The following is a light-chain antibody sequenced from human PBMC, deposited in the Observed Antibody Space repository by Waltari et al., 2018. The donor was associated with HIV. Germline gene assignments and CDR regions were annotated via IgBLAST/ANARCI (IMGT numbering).Light chain of an antibody. CDR2: WAS. J-gene: IGKJ2*01. Sequence: DIVMTQSPDSLAVSLGERAPINCKSSQSVLYSSNNKSYLTWYQQKPGQPPKLLIYWASTRESGVPDRFNGSGSGTDFTLTISSLQAEDVAVYYCQQYFSTPYTFGQGTKLEIK. V-gene: IGKV4-1*01. CDR1: QSVLYSSNNKSY. CDR3: QQYFSTPYT.